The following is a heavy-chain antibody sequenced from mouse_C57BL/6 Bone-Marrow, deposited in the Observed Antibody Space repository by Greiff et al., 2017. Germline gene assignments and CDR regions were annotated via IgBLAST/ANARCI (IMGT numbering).Heavy chain of an antibody. Sequence: VQLQQSGAELVRPGTSVKMSCKASGYTFTNYWIGWAKQRPGHGLEWIGDIYPGGGYTNYNEKFKGKATLTADKSSSTAYMQFSSLTSEDSAIYYCERGIYYGTMDYWGKGTSVTVSS. J-gene: IGHJ4*01. CDR3: ERGIYYGTMDY. CDR1: GYTFTNYW. V-gene: IGHV1-63*01. CDR2: IYPGGGYT. D-gene: IGHD2-1*01.